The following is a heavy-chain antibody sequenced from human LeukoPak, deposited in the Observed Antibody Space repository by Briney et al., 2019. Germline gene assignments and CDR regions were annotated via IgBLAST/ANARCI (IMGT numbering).Heavy chain of an antibody. CDR2: IYPGDSDT. D-gene: IGHD3-3*01. CDR1: GYIFTSYW. J-gene: IGHJ4*02. V-gene: IGHV5-51*01. CDR3: ARQPRGVVIWPFDY. Sequence: GESLQISCKGSGYIFTSYWIGWVRQLPGKGLEWMGIIYPGDSDTRYSPSFQGQVTLSADKSISTAYLQWSSLKASDTAMYYCARQPRGVVIWPFDYWGQGTLVTVSS.